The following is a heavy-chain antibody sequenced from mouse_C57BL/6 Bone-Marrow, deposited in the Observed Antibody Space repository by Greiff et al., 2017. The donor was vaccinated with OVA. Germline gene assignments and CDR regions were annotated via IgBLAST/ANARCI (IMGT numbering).Heavy chain of an antibody. D-gene: IGHD2-4*01. J-gene: IGHJ2*01. CDR2: INPSTGGT. CDR1: GYSFTGYY. CDR3: ARGHIYYDYDDYFDY. Sequence: VQLQQSGPELVKPGASVKISCKASGYSFTGYYMNWVKQSPEKSLEWIGEINPSTGGTTYNQKFKAKATLTVDKSSSTAYMQLKSLTSEDSAVYYCARGHIYYDYDDYFDYWGQGTTLTVSS. V-gene: IGHV1-42*01.